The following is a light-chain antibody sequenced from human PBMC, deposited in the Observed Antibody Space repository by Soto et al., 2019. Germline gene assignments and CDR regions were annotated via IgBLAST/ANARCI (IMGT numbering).Light chain of an antibody. V-gene: IGKV3-20*01. CDR3: QQYGSSPPFT. CDR2: GSS. CDR1: QSVSSNY. Sequence: EIVLTQSPGTLSLSPGERATLSCRASQSVSSNYLAWYQQKPGQAPRLLIYGSSSRATGIPDRFSGGGSGTDFTLTISRLEPEDFAVYFCQQYGSSPPFTFGPGTKVEIK. J-gene: IGKJ2*01.